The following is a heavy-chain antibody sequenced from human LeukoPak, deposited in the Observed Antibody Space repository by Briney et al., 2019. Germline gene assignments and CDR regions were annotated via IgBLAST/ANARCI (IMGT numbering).Heavy chain of an antibody. Sequence: GGSLRLSCAASGFTFSSHDMHWVRQAPGKGLEWVAIISYDGGKKDYADSVKGRFTISRDNSKNTLYVQMNSLRAEDTAVYYCATDLLPYYYDSSGFLDWGQGTLVTVSS. CDR2: ISYDGGKK. CDR1: GFTFSSHD. CDR3: ATDLLPYYYDSSGFLD. V-gene: IGHV3-30*03. D-gene: IGHD3-22*01. J-gene: IGHJ4*02.